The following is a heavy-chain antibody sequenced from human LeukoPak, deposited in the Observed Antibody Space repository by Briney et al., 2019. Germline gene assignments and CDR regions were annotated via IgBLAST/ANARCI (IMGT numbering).Heavy chain of an antibody. CDR3: AINYYLIGLYDSSGYTIDY. J-gene: IGHJ4*02. V-gene: IGHV1-2*02. Sequence: ASVKVSCKTSGYTFTSYFIHWVRQAPGQGLEWMGWINPNSGGTNYAQKFQGRVTMTRDTSISTAYMELSRLRSDDTAVYYCAINYYLIGLYDSSGYTIDYWGQGTLVTVSS. CDR1: GYTFTSYF. D-gene: IGHD3-22*01. CDR2: INPNSGGT.